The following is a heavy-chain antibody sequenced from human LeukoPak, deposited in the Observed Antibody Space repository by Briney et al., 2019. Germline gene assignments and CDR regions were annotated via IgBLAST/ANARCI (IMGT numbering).Heavy chain of an antibody. Sequence: GGSLRLPCAASGFTFSSYAMSWVRQAPGKGLVWVSRINSDGSSTSYADSVKGRFTISRDNAKNTLYLQMNSLRAEDTAVYYCARAYYYDSSGYYHFDYWGQGTLVTVSS. D-gene: IGHD3-22*01. CDR3: ARAYYYDSSGYYHFDY. CDR2: INSDGSST. V-gene: IGHV3-74*01. CDR1: GFTFSSYA. J-gene: IGHJ4*02.